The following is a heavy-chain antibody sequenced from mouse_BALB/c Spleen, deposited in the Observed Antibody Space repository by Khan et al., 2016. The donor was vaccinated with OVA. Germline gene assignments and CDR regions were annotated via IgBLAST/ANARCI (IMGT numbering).Heavy chain of an antibody. J-gene: IGHJ1*01. V-gene: IGHV9-1*02. CDR3: ARGASYWYFDV. CDR2: INTYTGEP. Sequence: QIQLVQSGPELKKPRETVKISCKASGYTITNYGMNWVKQAPGKGLKWMGWINTYTGEPTYTDDFKGRFAFSLETSASTAYLQINNLKNDDMATYFCARGASYWYFDVWGAGTTVTVSS. CDR1: GYTITNYG.